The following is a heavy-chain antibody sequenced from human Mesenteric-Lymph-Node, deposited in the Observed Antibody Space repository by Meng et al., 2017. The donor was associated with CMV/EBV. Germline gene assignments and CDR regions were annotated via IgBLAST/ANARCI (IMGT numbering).Heavy chain of an antibody. V-gene: IGHV3-21*01. J-gene: IGHJ4*02. CDR3: ARVRRYFDWVDY. CDR2: ISSSSYI. Sequence: GESLKISCAASGFTFSSYSMNWVRQAPGKGLEWVSSISSSSYIYYADSVKGRFTISRDNAKNSLYLQMNSLRAEDTAVYYCARVRRYFDWVDYWGQGTLVTVSS. CDR1: GFTFSSYS. D-gene: IGHD3-9*01.